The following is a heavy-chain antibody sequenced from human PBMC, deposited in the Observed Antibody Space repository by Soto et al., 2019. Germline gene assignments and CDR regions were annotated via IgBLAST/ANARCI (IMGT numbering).Heavy chain of an antibody. CDR3: AREHEWLTAIDY. J-gene: IGHJ4*02. CDR2: ISSSGSTI. Sequence: GGSLRLSCAASGFTFSSYEMNWVRQAPGKGLEWVSYISSSGSTIYYADSVKGRFTISRDNAKNSLYLQMNSLRAEDTAVYYCAREHEWLTAIDYWGQGTLVTVSS. D-gene: IGHD5-12*01. CDR1: GFTFSSYE. V-gene: IGHV3-48*03.